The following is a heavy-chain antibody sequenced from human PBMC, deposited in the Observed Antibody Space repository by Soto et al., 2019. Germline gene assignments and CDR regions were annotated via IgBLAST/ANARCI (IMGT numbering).Heavy chain of an antibody. CDR1: GFTFSSYS. D-gene: IGHD5-12*01. CDR3: ATAYDYDSFPI. J-gene: IGHJ2*01. CDR2: ISSSSSYI. Sequence: LRLSCAASGFTFSSYSMNRVRQAPGKGLEWVSSISSSSSYIYYADSVKGRFTISRDNAKNSLYLQMNRLRAEDTAVYYCATAYDYDSFPIWGRGTLVTVSS. V-gene: IGHV3-21*01.